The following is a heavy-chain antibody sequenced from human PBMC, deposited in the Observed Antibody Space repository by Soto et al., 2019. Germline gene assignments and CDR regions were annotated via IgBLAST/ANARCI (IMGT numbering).Heavy chain of an antibody. CDR2: ISAYNGNT. V-gene: IGHV1-18*01. D-gene: IGHD1-1*01. J-gene: IGHJ4*02. Sequence: QGQLVQSGVEVKKPGASVKVSCKASGYTFTDYGISWVRQAPGQGLEWMGWISAYNGNTNYAQNLQDRVTMTTDTSTNTAYMELRSLRSDDTAVYYCARERSTHDSWGQGTLIAVSS. CDR3: ARERSTHDS. CDR1: GYTFTDYG.